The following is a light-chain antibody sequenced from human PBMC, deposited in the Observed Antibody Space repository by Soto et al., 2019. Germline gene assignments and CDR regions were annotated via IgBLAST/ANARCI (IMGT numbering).Light chain of an antibody. CDR1: SSDVGGYNY. V-gene: IGLV2-14*01. CDR3: SSYTGSTTLHYV. J-gene: IGLJ1*01. CDR2: DVS. Sequence: VLTQAASVSGLPGQSSTISCTRTSSDVGGYNYVSWYQQHPGKAPKLLIYDVSNRPSGASNRFSGSKSGNTASLTISGLQAEDEADYYCSSYTGSTTLHYVFGTGTKVTVL.